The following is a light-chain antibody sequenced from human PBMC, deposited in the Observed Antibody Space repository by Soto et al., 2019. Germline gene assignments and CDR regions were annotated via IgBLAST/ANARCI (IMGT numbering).Light chain of an antibody. CDR3: QKYNSAPRT. Sequence: DIQMTQSPSSLSASVGDRVTITCRANQDISKYSAWYQQKPGPVPKLLIYAASTLQSGVPSRFSSSGSGTDFTLTISSLQPEDVATYYWQKYNSAPRTFGQGTKVDFK. CDR1: QDISKY. J-gene: IGKJ1*01. CDR2: AAS. V-gene: IGKV1-27*01.